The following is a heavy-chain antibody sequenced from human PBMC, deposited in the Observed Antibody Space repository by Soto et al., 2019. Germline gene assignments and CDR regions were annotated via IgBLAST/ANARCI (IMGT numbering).Heavy chain of an antibody. CDR2: IYYSRST. J-gene: IGHJ4*02. CDR3: ARVSNDFSGNGAFDY. V-gene: IGHV4-59*01. CDR1: GGSISGYY. D-gene: IGHD4-4*01. Sequence: SETLSLTCTVSGGSISGYYWTWIRQPPGKGLEWIAYIYYSRSTKYNPSLKSRVTISVDTSKNHFSLDVTSVSAEDTAIYYCARVSNDFSGNGAFDYWGQGTLVTVSS.